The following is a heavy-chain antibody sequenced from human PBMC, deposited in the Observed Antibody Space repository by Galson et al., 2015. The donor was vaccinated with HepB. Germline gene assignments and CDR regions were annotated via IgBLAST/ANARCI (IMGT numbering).Heavy chain of an antibody. CDR2: INSDGSST. D-gene: IGHD6-19*01. CDR3: ARGRIAVAGTTPYWYFDL. CDR1: GFTFSSYW. V-gene: IGHV3-74*01. J-gene: IGHJ2*01. Sequence: SLRLSCAASGFTFSSYWMHWVRQAPGKGLVWVSRINSDGSSTSYADSVKGRFTISRGNAKNTLYLQMNSLRAEDTAVYYCARGRIAVAGTTPYWYFDLWGRGTLVTVSS.